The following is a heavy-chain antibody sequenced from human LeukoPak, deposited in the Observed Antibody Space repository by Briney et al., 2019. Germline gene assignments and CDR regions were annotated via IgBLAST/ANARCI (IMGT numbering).Heavy chain of an antibody. V-gene: IGHV4-59*08. Sequence: SETLSLTCNVSGGSIRGYYWSWIRQPPGKGLEWIGYIYSSGSTNYNPSLKSRVTMSVDTSKNQFSLTLSSVTVADTAVYYCARVARCTSCFDVDYWGQGTLVTVSS. J-gene: IGHJ4*02. CDR2: IYSSGST. CDR1: GGSIRGYY. D-gene: IGHD2-2*01. CDR3: ARVARCTSCFDVDY.